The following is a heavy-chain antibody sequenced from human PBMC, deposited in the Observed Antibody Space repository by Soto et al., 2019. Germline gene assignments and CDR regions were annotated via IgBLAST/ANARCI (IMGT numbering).Heavy chain of an antibody. V-gene: IGHV3-23*01. D-gene: IGHD6-6*01. CDR1: GFTFSSYA. Sequence: GGSLRLSCAASGFTFSSYAMSWVRQAPGKGLEWVSAISGSGISTHYADSVKGRFTVSRDNSKNTLYLQMNSLRAEDTAVYYCASGGSSLNFDSWGQGALVTVSS. CDR3: ASGGSSLNFDS. J-gene: IGHJ4*02. CDR2: ISGSGIST.